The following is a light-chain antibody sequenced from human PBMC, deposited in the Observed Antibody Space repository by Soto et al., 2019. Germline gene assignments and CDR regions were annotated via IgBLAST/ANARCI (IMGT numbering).Light chain of an antibody. V-gene: IGLV2-8*01. J-gene: IGLJ2*01. CDR3: SSYAGSNTVL. CDR2: EVN. Sequence: QSALTQPPSASGSPGQSVTISCTGTSSDVGAYIYVSWYQQHPGKAPKLMIYEVNKRPSGVPDRFSGSKSGNTASLTVSGLQTEDEAHYYCSSYAGSNTVLFGGGTKLTVL. CDR1: SSDVGAYIY.